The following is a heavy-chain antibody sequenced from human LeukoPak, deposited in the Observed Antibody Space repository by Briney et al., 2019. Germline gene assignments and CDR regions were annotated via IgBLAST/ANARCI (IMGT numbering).Heavy chain of an antibody. D-gene: IGHD2-15*01. Sequence: NPSETLSLTCTVSGGPVSSASHYWSWIRQPPGKGLEGIGFRFYSGSTYYNPSLKSRVSISVDTSKNQFSRKLSSVTAADTAIYYCASDRGYCGSDSCYHFDYWGQGTLVTVSS. CDR1: GGPVSSASHY. J-gene: IGHJ4*02. CDR2: RFYSGST. CDR3: ASDRGYCGSDSCYHFDY. V-gene: IGHV4-61*01.